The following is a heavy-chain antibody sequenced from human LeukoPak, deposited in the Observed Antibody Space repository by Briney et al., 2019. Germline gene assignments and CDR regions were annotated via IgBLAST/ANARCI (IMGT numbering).Heavy chain of an antibody. J-gene: IGHJ4*02. V-gene: IGHV3-48*03. CDR2: ISSSGSTI. D-gene: IGHD2-15*01. CDR3: ARGNYCSGGSCYQTASFDY. CDR1: GFTFSSYE. Sequence: GGSLRLSCAASGFTFSSYEMNWVRQAPGKGLEWVSYISSSGSTIYYADSVKGRFTISRDNTKNSLYLQMNSLRAEDTAVYYCARGNYCSGGSCYQTASFDYWGQGALVTVSS.